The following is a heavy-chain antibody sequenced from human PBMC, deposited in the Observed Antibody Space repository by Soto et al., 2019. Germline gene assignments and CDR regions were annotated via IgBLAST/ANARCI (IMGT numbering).Heavy chain of an antibody. CDR3: AGPTGIAAAALID. J-gene: IGHJ4*02. Sequence: QVQLQQWGAGLLKPSETLSLTCAVYGGSFSGYYWSWIRQPPGKGLEWIGEINHSGSTNNNPLLKSRVTISVDTSKNQFSLKLSSVTAADTAVYYCAGPTGIAAAALIDWGQGTLVTVSS. CDR2: INHSGST. V-gene: IGHV4-34*01. D-gene: IGHD6-13*01. CDR1: GGSFSGYY.